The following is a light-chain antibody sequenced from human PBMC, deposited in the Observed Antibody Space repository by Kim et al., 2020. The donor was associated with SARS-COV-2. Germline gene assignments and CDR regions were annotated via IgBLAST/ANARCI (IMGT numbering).Light chain of an antibody. Sequence: ASVGDRVTITCRASRSINKYLNWFQQKPGKAPKLLIYFASTLQSGVPSRFSGSASGTDFTLTIDSLQPEDFATYYCQQSYSPSGVTFGQGTKLEI. J-gene: IGKJ2*01. CDR2: FAS. CDR1: RSINKY. V-gene: IGKV1-39*01. CDR3: QQSYSPSGVT.